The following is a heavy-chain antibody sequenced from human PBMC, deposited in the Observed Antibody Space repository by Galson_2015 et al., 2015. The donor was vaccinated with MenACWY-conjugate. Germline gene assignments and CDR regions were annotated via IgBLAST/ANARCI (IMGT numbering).Heavy chain of an antibody. CDR1: GFTFHAYA. Sequence: SLRLSCAACGFTFHAYAMNWGRQSPGRSPDWGSFLTWDGTNAYYAASVRGRFTVSRDNNKNSVYLEMRNLRAEDTALYYCVRDWAGATLCPFDSWGQGALVTVS. CDR2: LTWDGTNA. J-gene: IGHJ5*01. V-gene: IGHV3-43D*03. D-gene: IGHD1-26*01. CDR3: VRDWAGATLCPFDS.